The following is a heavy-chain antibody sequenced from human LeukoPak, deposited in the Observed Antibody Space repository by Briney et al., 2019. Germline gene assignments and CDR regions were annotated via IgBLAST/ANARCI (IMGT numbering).Heavy chain of an antibody. V-gene: IGHV3-23*01. CDR1: GFTFSSYA. CDR2: ISGSGGST. CDR3: PKRRTHIVVVPAAIGAFDI. J-gene: IGHJ3*02. Sequence: PGGSLRLSCAASGFTFSSYAMSWVRQAPGKGLEWVSAISGSGGSTYYADSVKGRFTISRDNSKNTLYLQMNSLRAEDTAVYYCPKRRTHIVVVPAAIGAFDIWGQGTMLTVSS. D-gene: IGHD2-2*01.